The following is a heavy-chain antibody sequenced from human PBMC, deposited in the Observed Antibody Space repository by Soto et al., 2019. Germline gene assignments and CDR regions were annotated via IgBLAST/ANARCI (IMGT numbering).Heavy chain of an antibody. V-gene: IGHV1-69*01. Sequence: VSFKASGGNFSSYAISCVRQAPGQGLEWMGGIIPIFGTANYAQKFQGRVTITADESTSTAYMELSSLRSEDTAVYYCARGGSGWYFDYWGQGTLATVSS. CDR2: IIPIFGTA. CDR1: GGNFSSYA. D-gene: IGHD6-19*01. CDR3: ARGGSGWYFDY. J-gene: IGHJ4*02.